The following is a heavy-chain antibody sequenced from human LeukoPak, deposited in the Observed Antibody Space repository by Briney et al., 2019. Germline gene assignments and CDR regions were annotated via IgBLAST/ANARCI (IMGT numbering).Heavy chain of an antibody. CDR2: IKLDGSEK. CDR3: VKFGIGFWQFDY. D-gene: IGHD3-3*01. J-gene: IGHJ4*02. V-gene: IGHV3-7*01. CDR1: GFTFSNYW. Sequence: PGGSLRLSCAASGFTFSNYWMSWVRQAPGMGLEWVANIKLDGSEKYYVDSVKGRFTISRDNAKNSLYLQMNSLRAEDTAMYYCVKFGIGFWQFDYWGQGTLVTVSS.